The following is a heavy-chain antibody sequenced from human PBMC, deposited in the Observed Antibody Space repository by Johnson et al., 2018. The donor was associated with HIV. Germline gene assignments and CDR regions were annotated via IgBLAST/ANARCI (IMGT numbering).Heavy chain of an antibody. V-gene: IGHV3-30-3*01. Sequence: QEQLVESGGGVVQPGRSLRLSCAASGFTFSSYAMHWVRQAPGKGLEWVAVISYDGSNKYYADSVKGRFTISRDNSKNTLYLQMHSLRTEDTAVYYCARDYDIPRDDGFDIWGQGTMVTVSS. J-gene: IGHJ3*02. CDR2: ISYDGSNK. D-gene: IGHD3-9*01. CDR3: ARDYDIPRDDGFDI. CDR1: GFTFSSYA.